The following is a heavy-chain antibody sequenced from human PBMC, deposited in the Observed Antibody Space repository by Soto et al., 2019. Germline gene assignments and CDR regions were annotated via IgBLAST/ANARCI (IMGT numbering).Heavy chain of an antibody. Sequence: QVQLVQSGAEVKRPGSSVKVSCKASGDTFTFYSINWVRQAPGLGLEWMGRINPILIMSNYAQRFQGRVTMTADKSTSTAYMELSSLRSEDTAIYYCASSYGSGYRAFDYWGQGALVTVSS. D-gene: IGHD3-10*01. CDR3: ASSYGSGYRAFDY. CDR1: GDTFTFYS. V-gene: IGHV1-69*02. CDR2: INPILIMS. J-gene: IGHJ4*02.